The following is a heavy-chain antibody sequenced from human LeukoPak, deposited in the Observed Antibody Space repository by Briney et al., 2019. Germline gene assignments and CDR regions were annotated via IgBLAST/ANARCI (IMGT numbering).Heavy chain of an antibody. J-gene: IGHJ4*02. Sequence: PGGSLRLSCAASGFTVSSNYMSWVRQAPGKGLEWVSVIYSGGSTYYADSVKGRFTISRDNSKNTLYLQMNSLRAEDTAVYYCARDQNGDGYNYWGQGTLVTVSS. CDR3: ARDQNGDGYNY. CDR1: GFTVSSNY. V-gene: IGHV3-53*01. CDR2: IYSGGST. D-gene: IGHD5-24*01.